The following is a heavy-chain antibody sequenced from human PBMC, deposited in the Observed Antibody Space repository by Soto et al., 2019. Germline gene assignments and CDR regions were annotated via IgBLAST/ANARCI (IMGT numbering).Heavy chain of an antibody. CDR3: VRDWQLSP. Sequence: QVQLVQSGDEVKKTGASVKVSCRASGYTLTNYGISWVRQAPGQGLFWMGWISGHNGNTLYAQNGQGRPTLTIDTSTNTAYRELMSLKIDDTAMYYCVRDWQLSPWGQGTLVTVSS. D-gene: IGHD1-1*01. V-gene: IGHV1-18*01. CDR1: GYTLTNYG. J-gene: IGHJ5*02. CDR2: ISGHNGNT.